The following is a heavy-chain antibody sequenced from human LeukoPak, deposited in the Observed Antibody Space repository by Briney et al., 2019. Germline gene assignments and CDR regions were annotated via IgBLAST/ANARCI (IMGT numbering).Heavy chain of an antibody. CDR2: INPNSGGT. Sequence: ASVKVSCKASGYTFTGYYMHWVRQAPGQGLEWMGWINPNSGGTNYAQKFQGRVTMTRDTSISTAYMELSRLRSDDTAVCYCARDPYYDSSGYFGYWGQGTLVTVSS. CDR1: GYTFTGYY. CDR3: ARDPYYDSSGYFGY. V-gene: IGHV1-2*02. J-gene: IGHJ4*02. D-gene: IGHD3-22*01.